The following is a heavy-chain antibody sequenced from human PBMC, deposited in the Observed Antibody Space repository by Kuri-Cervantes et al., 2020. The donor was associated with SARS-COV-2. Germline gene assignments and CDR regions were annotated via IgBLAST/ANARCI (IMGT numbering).Heavy chain of an antibody. CDR2: IYYSGST. D-gene: IGHD1-26*01. CDR1: GGSISSYY. Sequence: GSLRLSCTVSGGSISSYYWSWIRQPPGEGLEWSGDIYYSGSTNYNPSLKSRVTISVDTSKNQFSLKLSSVTAADTAVYYCTTGKAVGVGAIRGFDYWGQGTLVTVSS. CDR3: TTGKAVGVGAIRGFDY. V-gene: IGHV4-59*01. J-gene: IGHJ4*02.